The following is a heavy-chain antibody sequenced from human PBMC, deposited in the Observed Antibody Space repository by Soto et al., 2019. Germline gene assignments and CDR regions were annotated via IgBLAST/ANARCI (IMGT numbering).Heavy chain of an antibody. CDR3: ARQVAGGRTRGFDS. CDR2: VDHSGTT. J-gene: IGHJ5*01. Sequence: QVQLQESGPGLVKPSGTLSLTCAVSGGSISDNWWCWVRQPPGKGLEGIGEVDHSGTTYYNPSLKSRVAISLDKSASQFSLTLNSVTAADTAVYYCARQVAGGRTRGFDSWGQGTLVTVSS. V-gene: IGHV4-4*02. D-gene: IGHD2-15*01. CDR1: GGSISDNW.